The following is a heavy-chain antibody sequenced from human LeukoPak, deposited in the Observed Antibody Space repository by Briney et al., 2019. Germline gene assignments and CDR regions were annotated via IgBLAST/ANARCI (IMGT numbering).Heavy chain of an antibody. D-gene: IGHD1-7*01. Sequence: GGSLRLSCAASGFTFSSYWMHWVRQAPGKGLEWVAFIRYDGSNKYYADSVKGRFTISRDNSKNTLYLQMNSLRAEDTAVYYCARGVTRTTLGDYFDYWGQGTLVTVSS. CDR2: IRYDGSNK. J-gene: IGHJ4*02. V-gene: IGHV3-30*02. CDR3: ARGVTRTTLGDYFDY. CDR1: GFTFSSYW.